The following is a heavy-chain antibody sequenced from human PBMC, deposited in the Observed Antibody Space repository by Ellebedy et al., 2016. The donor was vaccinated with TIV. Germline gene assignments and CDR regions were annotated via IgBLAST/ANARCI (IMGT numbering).Heavy chain of an antibody. CDR3: ARDTSGQTIDH. J-gene: IGHJ4*02. Sequence: GESLKISCAASGFIFSSHNMNWVRQAPGQGLEWVSSFSSSGSYIYYADSAKGRFTISRDNAKNSLYLQMNSLRAEDTAVYYSARDTSGQTIDHWGQGTLVTVSS. V-gene: IGHV3-21*01. CDR1: GFIFSSHN. D-gene: IGHD5-12*01. CDR2: FSSSGSYI.